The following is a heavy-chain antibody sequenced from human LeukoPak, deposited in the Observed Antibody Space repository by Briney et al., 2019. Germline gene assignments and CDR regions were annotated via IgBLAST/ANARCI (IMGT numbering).Heavy chain of an antibody. J-gene: IGHJ5*02. D-gene: IGHD2-2*01. CDR3: ARSQRYCSSTSCYNNWFDP. CDR1: GYSFTSYW. CDR2: IYPGDSDT. V-gene: IGHV5-51*01. Sequence: GESLKISCKGSGYSFTSYWIGWVRQMPGKGLEWMGIIYPGDSDTRYSPSFQGQVTISADKSISTAYLQWSSLKASDTAMYYCARSQRYCSSTSCYNNWFDPWGQGTLVTVSS.